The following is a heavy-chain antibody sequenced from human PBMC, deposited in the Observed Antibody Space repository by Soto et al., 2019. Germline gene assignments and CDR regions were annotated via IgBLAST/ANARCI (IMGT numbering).Heavy chain of an antibody. CDR1: GYTFSDHG. CDR2: ISAYSGNT. CDR3: AKARPRLTQGMDSVP. V-gene: IGHV1-18*01. Sequence: QDQLVQSGAEVKKPGASVKVSCKASGYTFSDHGISWVRQAPGQGLEWMGWISAYSGNTEYARKFQGRVTLTTDTPTSTAYMELRSLTSDDTAVYYCAKARPRLTQGMDSVPWGQGTLVTVSS. J-gene: IGHJ5*02. D-gene: IGHD2-2*03.